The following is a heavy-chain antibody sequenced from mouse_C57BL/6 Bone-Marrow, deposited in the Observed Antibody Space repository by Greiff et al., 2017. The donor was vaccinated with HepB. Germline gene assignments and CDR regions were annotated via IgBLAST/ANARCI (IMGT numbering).Heavy chain of an antibody. CDR2: ISSGGSYT. D-gene: IGHD4-1*02. CDR3: ARSSQLFAY. J-gene: IGHJ3*01. CDR1: GFTFSSYG. V-gene: IGHV5-6*01. Sequence: EVQLQESGGDLVKPGGSLKLSCAASGFTFSSYGMSWVRQTPDKRLEWVATISSGGSYTYYPDSVKGRFTISRDNAKNTLYLQMSSLKSEDTAMYYCARSSQLFAYWGQGTLVTVSA.